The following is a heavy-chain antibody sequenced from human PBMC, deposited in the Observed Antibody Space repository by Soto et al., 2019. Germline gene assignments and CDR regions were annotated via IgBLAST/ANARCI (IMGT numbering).Heavy chain of an antibody. CDR1: GYSFSTYW. D-gene: IGHD5-18*01. Sequence: RGESLKISCKGSGYSFSTYWIAWVRQMPGKGLEWMGIIYPADSDIRYSPSFQGQVTISADKSISTAYLLLSSLKASDTAMYYCTRRAPYTSSAFDIWGQGTMVTVSS. CDR3: TRRAPYTSSAFDI. V-gene: IGHV5-51*01. J-gene: IGHJ3*02. CDR2: IYPADSDI.